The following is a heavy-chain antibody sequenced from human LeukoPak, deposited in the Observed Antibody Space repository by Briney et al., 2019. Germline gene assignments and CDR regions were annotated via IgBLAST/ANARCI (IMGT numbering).Heavy chain of an antibody. Sequence: SGGSLRLSCAASGFTFDDYGMSWVRQAPGKGLEWVSGINWNGGSTDYADSVKGRFTISRDNAKNPLYLQMDSLRAEDTALYHCARHTSSDTDYYYYYYMDVWGKGTTVTVSS. D-gene: IGHD1-26*01. CDR2: INWNGGST. CDR1: GFTFDDYG. V-gene: IGHV3-20*01. CDR3: ARHTSSDTDYYYYYYMDV. J-gene: IGHJ6*03.